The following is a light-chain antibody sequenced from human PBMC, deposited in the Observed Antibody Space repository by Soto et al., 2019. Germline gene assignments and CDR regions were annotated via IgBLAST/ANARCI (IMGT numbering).Light chain of an antibody. CDR1: QRVSSY. CDR3: QHRSSWPLT. CDR2: HAS. Sequence: EIGLTQAPATLSLAPGERATLSCRASQRVSSYLAWYQQKPGQAPRLLSYHASNRATGIPARFSGSGSGPDFTLTISSLEPEDFAVYYCQHRSSWPLTFGGGTKVEIK. V-gene: IGKV3-11*01. J-gene: IGKJ4*01.